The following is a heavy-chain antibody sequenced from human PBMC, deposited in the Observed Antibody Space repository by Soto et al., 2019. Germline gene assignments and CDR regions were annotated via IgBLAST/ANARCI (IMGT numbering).Heavy chain of an antibody. CDR2: IVRNGGST. J-gene: IGHJ5*02. Sequence: AGGSLRLSCSASGFTFSNYAMHWVRQAPGKGLEYVSAIVRNGGSTYYADSVKGRFTISRDNSKNTLYLQMSSLRAEDTAVYYCVKEGYYYDSSGYYYGWFDPWGQGTLVTVSS. CDR1: GFTFSNYA. D-gene: IGHD3-22*01. V-gene: IGHV3-64D*06. CDR3: VKEGYYYDSSGYYYGWFDP.